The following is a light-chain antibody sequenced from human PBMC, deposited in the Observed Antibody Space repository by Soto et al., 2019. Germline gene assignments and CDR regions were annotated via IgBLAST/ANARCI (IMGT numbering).Light chain of an antibody. CDR3: SSYTDTTTRYV. CDR2: DVT. V-gene: IGLV2-14*03. CDR1: SSDVGSYNY. Sequence: QSALTQPASVSGSPGQSITISCTGTSSDVGSYNYVSWYRQHPGKAPQLLIYDVTHRPAGVSSRFSGSKSDNTASLTISWLQAEDEADYYCSSYTDTTTRYVFGSGTKLTVL. J-gene: IGLJ1*01.